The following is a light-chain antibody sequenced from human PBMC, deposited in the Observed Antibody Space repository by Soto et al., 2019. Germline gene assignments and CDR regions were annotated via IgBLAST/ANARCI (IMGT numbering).Light chain of an antibody. Sequence: DIQMTQSPSSLSASVGDRVTITCRASQSISSYLNWYQQKPGKAPKLLIYAASSLQSGVPSRFSGSGSGTDFTLNISSLHPEDFATYYCQQSYSTHPTFGQGTKLEIK. CDR1: QSISSY. CDR3: QQSYSTHPT. V-gene: IGKV1-39*01. CDR2: AAS. J-gene: IGKJ2*01.